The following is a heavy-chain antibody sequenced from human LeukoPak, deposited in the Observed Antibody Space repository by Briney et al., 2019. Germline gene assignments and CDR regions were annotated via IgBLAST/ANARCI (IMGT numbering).Heavy chain of an antibody. CDR2: INHSGST. CDR3: ARGLRITMVRGDGYNWFDP. Sequence: PSETLSLTCAVYGGSFSGYYWSWIRQPPGKGLEWIGEINHSGSTNYNPSLKSRVTISVDTSKNQFSLKLSSVTAADTAVYYCARGLRITMVRGDGYNWFDPWGQGTLVTVSS. J-gene: IGHJ5*02. V-gene: IGHV4-34*01. D-gene: IGHD3-10*01. CDR1: GGSFSGYY.